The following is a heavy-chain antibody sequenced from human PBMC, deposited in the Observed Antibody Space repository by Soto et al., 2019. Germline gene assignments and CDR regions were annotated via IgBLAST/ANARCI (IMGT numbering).Heavy chain of an antibody. D-gene: IGHD4-17*01. CDR2: IHHSGAT. CDR1: GGLYSDYY. Sequence: VRLHQWGAGLLKPSETLSLTCAVYGGLYSDYYWSWIRQAPGKGLEWIGEIHHSGATNYNPSLKSLVTISLDRSKNQFTLNLSSMTAADAGVYYCANDYGDYRNDAFDIWSPGSRVTVAS. J-gene: IGHJ3*02. CDR3: ANDYGDYRNDAFDI. V-gene: IGHV4-34*01.